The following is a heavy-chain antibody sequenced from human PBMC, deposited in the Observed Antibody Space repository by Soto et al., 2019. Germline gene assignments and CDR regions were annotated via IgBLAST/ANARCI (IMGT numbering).Heavy chain of an antibody. J-gene: IGHJ4*02. CDR2: IYSGGST. D-gene: IGHD4-17*01. V-gene: IGHV3-53*04. CDR3: ARDFRPPYGVRYFDY. Sequence: PGGSLRLSCAASGFTVSSNYMSWVRQAPGKGLEWVSAIYSGGSTYYADSVKGRFTISRHNSKNTLYLLMNSLRAEDTAVYYCARDFRPPYGVRYFDYWGQGTLVTVSS. CDR1: GFTVSSNY.